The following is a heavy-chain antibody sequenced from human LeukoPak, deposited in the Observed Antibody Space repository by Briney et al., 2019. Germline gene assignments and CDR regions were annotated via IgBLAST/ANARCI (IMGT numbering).Heavy chain of an antibody. J-gene: IGHJ3*02. Sequence: SETLSLTCAVSGGSISSHYWSWIRQPPGKGLEWIGYIYYSGSTNYNPSLKSRVTISVDTSKNQFSLRLSSVTAADTAVYYCARGEYQLLQGAFDIWGQGTMVTVSS. CDR1: GGSISSHY. V-gene: IGHV4-59*11. CDR3: ARGEYQLLQGAFDI. CDR2: IYYSGST. D-gene: IGHD2-2*01.